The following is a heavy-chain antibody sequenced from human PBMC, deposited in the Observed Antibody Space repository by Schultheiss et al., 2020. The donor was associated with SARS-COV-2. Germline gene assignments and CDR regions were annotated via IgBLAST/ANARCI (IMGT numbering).Heavy chain of an antibody. J-gene: IGHJ4*02. Sequence: GGSLRLSCAASGFSFSSYGIHWVRQAPGKGLEWVAVIYSGGSTYYADSVKGRFTISRDNAKNTLYLQMNSLRADDTAVYYCAKDLAGRDDYWGQGTQVTVSS. CDR2: IYSGGST. V-gene: IGHV3-NL1*01. CDR3: AKDLAGRDDY. CDR1: GFSFSSYG. D-gene: IGHD6-19*01.